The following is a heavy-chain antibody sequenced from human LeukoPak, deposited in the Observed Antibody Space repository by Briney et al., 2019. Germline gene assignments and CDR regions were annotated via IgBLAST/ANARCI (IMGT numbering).Heavy chain of an antibody. CDR2: ISSSSYI. Sequence: GGSLRLSCAASGFTFSSYSMNWVRQAPGKGLEWVSSISSSSYIYYADSVKGRFTISRDNAKNSLYLQMNSLRAEDTAVYYCARGTRVAANLHTAWGQGTLVTVSS. V-gene: IGHV3-21*01. D-gene: IGHD2-15*01. J-gene: IGHJ5*02. CDR3: ARGTRVAANLHTA. CDR1: GFTFSSYS.